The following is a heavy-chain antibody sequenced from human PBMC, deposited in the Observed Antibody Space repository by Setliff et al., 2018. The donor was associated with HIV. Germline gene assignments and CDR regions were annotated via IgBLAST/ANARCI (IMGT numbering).Heavy chain of an antibody. J-gene: IGHJ4*02. Sequence: PSATLSLTCTVSGGSIGSNYLNWIRQPPGKGLEWIGYIYYTGSTNYNSSFRSRITISRDTSNYQFSLKLRSVTAADTAVYYCARAAMFRGVVGWSLYYFDYWGQGALVTVSS. V-gene: IGHV4-59*01. CDR2: IYYTGST. D-gene: IGHD3-10*01. CDR3: ARAAMFRGVVGWSLYYFDY. CDR1: GGSIGSNY.